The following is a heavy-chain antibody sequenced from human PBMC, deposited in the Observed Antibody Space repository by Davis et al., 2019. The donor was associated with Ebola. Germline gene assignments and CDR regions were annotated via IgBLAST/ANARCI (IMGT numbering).Heavy chain of an antibody. D-gene: IGHD1-1*01. CDR3: TTRLRHHFDY. CDR2: ISDRSEHT. V-gene: IGHV3-23*01. Sequence: GESLKISCAASGFIFSNYAMTWVRQAPGKGLEWVSTISDRSEHTHYADSVKGRFTISRDDSKNTVFLHMNSLRAEDTAIYYCTTRLRHHFDYWGQGTQVTVSS. J-gene: IGHJ4*02. CDR1: GFIFSNYA.